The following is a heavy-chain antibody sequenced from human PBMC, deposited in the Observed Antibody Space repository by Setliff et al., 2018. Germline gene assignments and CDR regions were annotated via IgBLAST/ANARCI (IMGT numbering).Heavy chain of an antibody. J-gene: IGHJ5*02. V-gene: IGHV3-48*01. CDR1: GCTFSSYN. D-gene: IGHD2-2*01. Sequence: GGSLRLSCAASGCTFSSYNMNWVRQAPGKGLEWVSYISSSGSTIYYADSVKGRFTISRDNAKNSLYLQMNSLRAEDTAVYYCARDRYCSSASCYATQYNWLDPWGQGTMVTVSS. CDR3: ARDRYCSSASCYATQYNWLDP. CDR2: ISSSGSTI.